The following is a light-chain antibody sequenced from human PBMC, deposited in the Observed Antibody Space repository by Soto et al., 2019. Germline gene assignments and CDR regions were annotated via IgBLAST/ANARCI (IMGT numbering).Light chain of an antibody. CDR1: GSDVGGYNY. Sequence: QSALTQAASVSGSPGQACSISCTRTGSDVGGYNYVSWYQQQPGKAPKFMIYDVTNRPSGVSNRFSGSKSGNTASLTISGLQAEDEADYYCCSYTTSNTRQIVFGTGTKVTVL. CDR3: CSYTTSNTRQIV. J-gene: IGLJ1*01. CDR2: DVT. V-gene: IGLV2-14*01.